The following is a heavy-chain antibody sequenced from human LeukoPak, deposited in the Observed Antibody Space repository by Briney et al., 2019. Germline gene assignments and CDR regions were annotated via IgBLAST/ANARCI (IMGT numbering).Heavy chain of an antibody. CDR2: IYYSGST. D-gene: IGHD3-10*01. CDR1: GGSISSSRYY. Sequence: PSETLSLTCTVSGGSISSSRYYWGWIRQPPGKGLEWIGSIYYSGSTYYNPSLKSRVTISVDTSKNQFSLKLSSVTAADTAVYYCARHDYNNSPVRGYFAYWGQGTLVTVSS. CDR3: ARHDYNNSPVRGYFAY. V-gene: IGHV4-39*01. J-gene: IGHJ4*02.